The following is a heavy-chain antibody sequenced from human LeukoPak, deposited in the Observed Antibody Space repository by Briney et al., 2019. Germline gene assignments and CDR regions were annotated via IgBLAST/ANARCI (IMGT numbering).Heavy chain of an antibody. Sequence: GGSLRLSCAASGFTFSSYTMNWVRQAPGKGLEWVSSISGGSNYMYYADSVKGRFTISRDNGKNSVYLQMNSLRAEDTAVYYCASWEASTNYWGQGTLVTVSS. D-gene: IGHD1-26*01. CDR2: ISGGSNYM. J-gene: IGHJ4*02. CDR1: GFTFSSYT. CDR3: ASWEASTNY. V-gene: IGHV3-21*01.